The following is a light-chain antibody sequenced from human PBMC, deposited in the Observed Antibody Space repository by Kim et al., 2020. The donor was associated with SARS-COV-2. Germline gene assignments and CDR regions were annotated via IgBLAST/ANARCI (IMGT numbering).Light chain of an antibody. CDR2: WAS. Sequence: RATLNCKSSQTVLYNSNNKNYLARYQQKPGQAPKLLIYWASIREAGVSDRFSGSGSETDFTLTISSLQAEDVAVYDCQQYYSTPPSFGQGTKLEI. V-gene: IGKV4-1*01. CDR1: QTVLYNSNNKNY. J-gene: IGKJ2*03. CDR3: QQYYSTPPS.